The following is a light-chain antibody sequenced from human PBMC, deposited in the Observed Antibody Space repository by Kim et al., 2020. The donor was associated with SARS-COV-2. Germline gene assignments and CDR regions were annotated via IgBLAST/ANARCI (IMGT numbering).Light chain of an antibody. J-gene: IGLJ3*02. CDR2: RDS. Sequence: SYELTQPLSVSVALGQTARITCGGNNIGSKNVYWYQQKPGQATVLVIYRDSNRPSGFPERFTCSNSGNTATLTISSAQAGDEADYYCQVWDSSTWVFGGGTQLTVL. V-gene: IGLV3-9*01. CDR1: NIGSKN. CDR3: QVWDSSTWV.